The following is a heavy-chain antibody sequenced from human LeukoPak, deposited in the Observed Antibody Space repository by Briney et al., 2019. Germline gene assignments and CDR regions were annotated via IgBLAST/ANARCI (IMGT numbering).Heavy chain of an antibody. CDR2: IISILGIA. CDR3: ARDGMVAVAASY. V-gene: IGHV1-69*04. CDR1: GGTFSSYA. J-gene: IGHJ4*02. D-gene: IGHD6-19*01. Sequence: GASVKVSCKASGGTFSSYAISWVRQAPGQGLEWMGRIISILGIANYAQKFQGRVTITADKSTSTAYMELSSLRSEDTAVYYCARDGMVAVAASYWGQGTLVTVSS.